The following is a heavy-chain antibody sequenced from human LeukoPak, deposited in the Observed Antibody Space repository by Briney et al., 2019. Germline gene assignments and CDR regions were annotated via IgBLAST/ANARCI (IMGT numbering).Heavy chain of an antibody. CDR1: GDTFTSYY. D-gene: IGHD3-22*01. J-gene: IGHJ3*02. CDR2: INPSGDST. Sequence: ASVTVSCKASGDTFTSYYMHWVRQAPGQGLEWMGIINPSGDSTSSAQTFQGRVTMTRDMSTSTVYMALSSLRTEDTAVYYCARGRHSYESSDYYYEGDAFDIWGQGTMVTVSS. CDR3: ARGRHSYESSDYYYEGDAFDI. V-gene: IGHV1-46*01.